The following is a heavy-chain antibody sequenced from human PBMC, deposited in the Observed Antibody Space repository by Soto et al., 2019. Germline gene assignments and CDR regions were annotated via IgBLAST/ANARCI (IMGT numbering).Heavy chain of an antibody. CDR2: ISSSSSYI. D-gene: IGHD5-12*01. Sequence: GGSLSLSCAASGYTFSSYSMNWVRQAPGKGLAWFSSISSSSSYIYYADSVKGRFTISRDNAKNSLYLQMNSLRAEDTAVYYCAREGGEGNGYNFYYYYGMDVWGQGTTVTVSS. CDR1: GYTFSSYS. V-gene: IGHV3-21*01. CDR3: AREGGEGNGYNFYYYYGMDV. J-gene: IGHJ6*02.